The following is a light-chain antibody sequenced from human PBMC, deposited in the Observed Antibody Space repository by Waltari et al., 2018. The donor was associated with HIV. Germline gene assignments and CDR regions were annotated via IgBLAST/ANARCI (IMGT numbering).Light chain of an antibody. CDR2: YDD. V-gene: IGLV3-21*04. J-gene: IGLJ1*01. CDR1: NIGSKS. Sequence: SYVLTQPPSVSVAPGKTATITCGGNNIGSKSVHWYQQKPGQAPVLVIYYDDNRPSGIPERFSGSNSGNTATLTISRVEAGDEADYYCQVWDSSSDQYVF. CDR3: QVWDSSSDQYV.